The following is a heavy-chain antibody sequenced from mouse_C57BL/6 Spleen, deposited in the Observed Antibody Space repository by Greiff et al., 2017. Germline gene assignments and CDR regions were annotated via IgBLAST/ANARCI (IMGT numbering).Heavy chain of an antibody. CDR2: INPGSGGT. CDR1: GYAFTNYL. CDR3: ARSGDGYSCGFAY. J-gene: IGHJ3*01. V-gene: IGHV1-54*01. D-gene: IGHD2-3*01. Sequence: VQLQQSGAELVRPGTSVKVSCKASGYAFTNYLIEWVKQRPGQGLEWIGVINPGSGGTNYNEKFKGKATLTADKSSSTAYMQLSSLPSEDSAVYFCARSGDGYSCGFAYWGQGTLVTVSA.